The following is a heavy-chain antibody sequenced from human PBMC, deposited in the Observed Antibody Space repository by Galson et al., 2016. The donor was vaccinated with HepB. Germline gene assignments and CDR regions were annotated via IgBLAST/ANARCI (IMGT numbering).Heavy chain of an antibody. Sequence: SVKVSCKASGYTFPSYAIHWVRQAPGQRLEWMGWTNNANGNTEYSQSFQGRVTFTRDTSASTAYMELSSLRSEDTAVYYCARDGGSGWSRLWWGQGTLVAVSS. V-gene: IGHV1-3*04. J-gene: IGHJ4*02. D-gene: IGHD6-19*01. CDR1: GYTFPSYA. CDR2: TNNANGNT. CDR3: ARDGGSGWSRLW.